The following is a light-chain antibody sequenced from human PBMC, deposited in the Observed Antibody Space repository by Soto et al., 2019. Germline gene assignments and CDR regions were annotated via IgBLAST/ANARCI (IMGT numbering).Light chain of an antibody. CDR1: QSVFYSSNNKNS. Sequence: DIVMTQSPDFLAVSLGERATINCKSSQSVFYSSNNKNSLTWYQQKPGQPPKLLIYWASTREAGVPDRFSGSGSWTDFTLTISSLQAEDVAVYYCQQYYATPFTFGPGTTVNI. J-gene: IGKJ3*01. CDR3: QQYYATPFT. CDR2: WAS. V-gene: IGKV4-1*01.